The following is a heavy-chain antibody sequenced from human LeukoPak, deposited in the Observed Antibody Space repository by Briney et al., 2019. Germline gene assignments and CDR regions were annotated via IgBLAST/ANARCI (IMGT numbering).Heavy chain of an antibody. V-gene: IGHV1-3*01. J-gene: IGHJ5*02. CDR3: ARAPHDSWGLPAAHNWFDP. CDR1: GYTFTSYA. Sequence: ASVKVSCKASGYTFTSYAMHWVRQAPGQRLEWMGWINAGNGNTKYSQKFQGRVTITRDTSASTAYMELSSLRPEDTAVYYRARAPHDSWGLPAAHNWFDPWGQGTLVTVSS. CDR2: INAGNGNT. D-gene: IGHD2-2*01.